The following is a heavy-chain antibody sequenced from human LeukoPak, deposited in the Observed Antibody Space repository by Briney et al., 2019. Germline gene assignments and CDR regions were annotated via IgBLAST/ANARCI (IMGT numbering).Heavy chain of an antibody. J-gene: IGHJ3*02. CDR1: GFTFSSYA. Sequence: PGGSLRLSCAASGFTFSSYAISWVRQAPGQGLEWMGGIIPIFGTANYAQKFQGRVTITADESTSTAYMELSSLRSEDTAVYYCARDRSPVVVTLSARNDAFDIWGQGTMVTVSS. CDR2: IIPIFGTA. D-gene: IGHD3-22*01. V-gene: IGHV1-69*01. CDR3: ARDRSPVVVTLSARNDAFDI.